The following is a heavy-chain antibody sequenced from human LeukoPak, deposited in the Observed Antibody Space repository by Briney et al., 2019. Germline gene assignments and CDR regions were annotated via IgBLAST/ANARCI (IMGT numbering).Heavy chain of an antibody. D-gene: IGHD3-22*01. J-gene: IGHJ4*02. V-gene: IGHV4-34*01. CDR1: GGSFSGYY. CDR3: ARVLGYYDSSGYSKSREFDY. Sequence: PSETLSLTCAVYGGSFSGYYWSWIRQPPGKGLEWIGEINHSGSTNYNPSLKSRVTISVDTSKNQFSLKLSSVTAADTAVYYCARVLGYYDSSGYSKSREFDYWGQGTLVTVSS. CDR2: INHSGST.